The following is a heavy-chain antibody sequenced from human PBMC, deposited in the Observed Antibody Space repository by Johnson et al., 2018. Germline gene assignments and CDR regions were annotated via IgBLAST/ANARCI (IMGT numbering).Heavy chain of an antibody. CDR1: GFTFSTYW. CDR2: IKRDGSEK. J-gene: IGHJ2*01. V-gene: IGHV3-7*01. D-gene: IGHD5-18*01. CDR3: ARDVGYGDL. Sequence: EVQLVESGGGLVQPGGSLRLSCEVSGFTFSTYWMSWVRQAPGKGLECVAKIKRDGSEKYYVDSVKGRFTISRDNAKNSLFLQMNSLRAEDTAVYYCARDVGYGDLWGRGTLVTVSS.